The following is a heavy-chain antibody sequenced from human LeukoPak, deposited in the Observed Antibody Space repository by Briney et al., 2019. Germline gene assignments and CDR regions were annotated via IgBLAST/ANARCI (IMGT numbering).Heavy chain of an antibody. CDR3: AREPYGDYYYFDY. V-gene: IGHV3-66*01. CDR2: IYSGGST. D-gene: IGHD4-17*01. CDR1: GFTFSSYA. J-gene: IGHJ4*02. Sequence: GGSLRLSCAASGFTFSSYAMHWVRQAPGKGLEWVSVIYSGGSTYYADSVKGRFTISRDNSKNTLYLQMNSLRAEDTAVYYCAREPYGDYYYFDYWGQGTLVTVPS.